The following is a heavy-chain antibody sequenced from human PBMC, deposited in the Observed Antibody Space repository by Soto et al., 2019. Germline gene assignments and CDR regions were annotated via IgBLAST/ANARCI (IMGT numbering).Heavy chain of an antibody. CDR1: GYTFTSYD. V-gene: IGHV1-8*01. D-gene: IGHD3-3*01. CDR3: ARASSITNFGVVITKGYWFDP. Sequence: ASVKVSCKASGYTFTSYDINWVRQATGQGLEGMGGRNPKSGNTGYAQKLQGRVTMTRNTHISTAYMELSSLRSEGTAVYYCARASSITNFGVVITKGYWFDPWGQGTLVTVSS. J-gene: IGHJ5*02. CDR2: RNPKSGNT.